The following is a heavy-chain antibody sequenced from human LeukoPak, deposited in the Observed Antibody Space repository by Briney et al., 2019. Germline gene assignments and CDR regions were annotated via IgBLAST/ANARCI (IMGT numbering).Heavy chain of an antibody. J-gene: IGHJ4*02. CDR1: GDSVSSNSAT. D-gene: IGHD3-16*01. V-gene: IGHV6-1*01. CDR3: AREGSDGYLFDY. CDR2: TYYRSKWYN. Sequence: SQTLSLTCAISGDSVSSNSATWDWIRQSPSRGLEWLGGTYYRSKWYNDYAVSVKSRVTINPDTSKNQFSLQLNSVTPEDTAVYYCAREGSDGYLFDYWGQGSLVIVSS.